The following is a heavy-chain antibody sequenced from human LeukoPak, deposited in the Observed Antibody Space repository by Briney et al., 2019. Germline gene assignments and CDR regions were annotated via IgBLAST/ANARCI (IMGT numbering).Heavy chain of an antibody. CDR1: GYAFTAYY. CDR2: INPNSGGT. Sequence: GASVTVSCTASGYAFTAYYMHWVRQAPRQGLEWMGWINPNSGGTNYAQKFHGRVTMTRDTSISTVYMELSSLTSDDTAVYYCAKEEDILGIPTVDFWGQGTLVTVSS. CDR3: AKEEDILGIPTVDF. V-gene: IGHV1-2*02. J-gene: IGHJ4*02. D-gene: IGHD5-12*01.